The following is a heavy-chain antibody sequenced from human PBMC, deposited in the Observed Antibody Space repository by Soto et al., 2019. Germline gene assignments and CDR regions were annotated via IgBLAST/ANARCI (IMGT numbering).Heavy chain of an antibody. J-gene: IGHJ4*02. Sequence: ASLKFSCKASGYTFTSYDINWVRQATGQGLEWMGWMNPNSGNTGYAQKFQGRVIMPRNTSISTAYMELSSLRSEDTAVYYCARGLFQYGDYQGDYWGQGTLVTVSS. CDR3: ARGLFQYGDYQGDY. D-gene: IGHD4-17*01. V-gene: IGHV1-8*01. CDR1: GYTFTSYD. CDR2: MNPNSGNT.